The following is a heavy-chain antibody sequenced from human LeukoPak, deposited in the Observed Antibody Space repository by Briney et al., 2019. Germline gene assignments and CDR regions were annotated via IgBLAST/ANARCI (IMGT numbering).Heavy chain of an antibody. D-gene: IGHD3-10*01. V-gene: IGHV3-23*01. Sequence: PGGSLRLSCAASGFTFSSYAMSWVRQAPGKGLEWVSAISGSGGCTYYADSVKGRFTISRDNSKNTLYLQMNSLRAEDTAVYYCAKFSSGFTEFDYWGQGTLVTVSS. CDR1: GFTFSSYA. CDR3: AKFSSGFTEFDY. J-gene: IGHJ4*02. CDR2: ISGSGGCT.